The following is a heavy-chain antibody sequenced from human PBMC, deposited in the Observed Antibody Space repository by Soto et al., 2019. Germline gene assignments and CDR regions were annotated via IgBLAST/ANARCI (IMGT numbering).Heavy chain of an antibody. CDR2: IIPIFGTT. V-gene: IGHV1-69*13. CDR3: ARDNLEDIELRGYLFDY. D-gene: IGHD2-15*01. CDR1: GGTFRTSS. J-gene: IGHJ4*03. Sequence: SVKVSCKASGGTFRTSSISWVRQAPGQGLEWMGGIIPIFGTTNYAPEFQGRLTITADESTRIAYMELSSLRSEDTALYYCARDNLEDIELRGYLFDYWGQGTLGTVSS.